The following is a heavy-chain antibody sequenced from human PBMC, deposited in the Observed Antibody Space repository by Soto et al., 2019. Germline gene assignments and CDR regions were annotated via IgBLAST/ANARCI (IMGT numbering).Heavy chain of an antibody. Sequence: QVQLQESGPGLVKPSGTLSLTCAVSGGSISSSNWWSWVRQPPGKGLEWIGEIYHSGSTNYNPSLKSRVTISVDKSKNQFSLKLSSVTAADTAVYYCAGPFMVRAGGKNRSQTYYYYGMDVWGQGTTVTVSS. CDR1: GGSISSSNW. V-gene: IGHV4-4*02. CDR3: AGPFMVRAGGKNRSQTYYYYGMDV. D-gene: IGHD3-10*01. CDR2: IYHSGST. J-gene: IGHJ6*02.